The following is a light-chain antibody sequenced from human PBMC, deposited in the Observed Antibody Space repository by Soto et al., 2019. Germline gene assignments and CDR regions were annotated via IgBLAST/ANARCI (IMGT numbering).Light chain of an antibody. V-gene: IGLV2-14*03. J-gene: IGLJ1*01. CDR1: SSDVGGYDF. Sequence: QSALTQPASVSGSPGQSITISCTGSSSDVGGYDFVSWYQHHPGKAPRLMIFDVSNRPSAVSNRFSGSKSGNTASLTISGLQAEDEGDYYCAPYTSRSTLVFGTGTKVTVL. CDR2: DVS. CDR3: APYTSRSTLV.